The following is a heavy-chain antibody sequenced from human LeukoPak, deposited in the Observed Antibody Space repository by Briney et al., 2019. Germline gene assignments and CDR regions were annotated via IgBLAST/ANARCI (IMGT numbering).Heavy chain of an antibody. CDR2: IYYSGST. CDR1: GGSISSSNYY. Sequence: KASETLSLTCTVSGGSISSSNYYWGWIRQPPGKGLEWIGSIYYSGSTYYNLSLKSRVTISVDTSKNQFSLKLSSVTAADTAVYYCARGLATVVTPWGQGTLVTVSS. J-gene: IGHJ4*02. D-gene: IGHD4-23*01. V-gene: IGHV4-39*07. CDR3: ARGLATVVTP.